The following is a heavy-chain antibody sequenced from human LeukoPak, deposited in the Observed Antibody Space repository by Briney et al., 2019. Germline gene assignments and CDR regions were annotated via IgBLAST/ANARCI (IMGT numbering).Heavy chain of an antibody. CDR1: GFTFSSYA. D-gene: IGHD3-10*01. V-gene: IGHV3-23*01. CDR2: ISGSGGST. J-gene: IGHJ4*02. CDR3: AKGVSMVRGVIADY. Sequence: PGGSLRLSCAASGFTFSSYAMSWVRQAPGKGLEWVSAISGSGGSTYYADSVKGRFTISRDNSKNTLYLQMNSLRAEDTAVYYCAKGVSMVRGVIADYWGQGTLVTVSS.